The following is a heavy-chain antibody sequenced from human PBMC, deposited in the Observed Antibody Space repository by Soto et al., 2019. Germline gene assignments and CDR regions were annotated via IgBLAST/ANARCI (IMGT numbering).Heavy chain of an antibody. CDR1: GYTFTSYG. J-gene: IGHJ5*02. Sequence: ASVKVSCKASGYTFTSYGISWVRQAPGQGLEWMGWINSYNGNTNYAQKLQGRVTMTTDTSTSTAYMELRSLTSEDTAVYYCAREKWGSGSRWLDPWGQGTLVTVSS. D-gene: IGHD6-19*01. CDR3: AREKWGSGSRWLDP. CDR2: INSYNGNT. V-gene: IGHV1-18*01.